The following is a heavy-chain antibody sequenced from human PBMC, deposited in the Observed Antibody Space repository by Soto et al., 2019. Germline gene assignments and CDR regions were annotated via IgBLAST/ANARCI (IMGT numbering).Heavy chain of an antibody. V-gene: IGHV3-23*01. CDR1: GFTFSNYA. J-gene: IGHJ4*02. CDR2: ISGGGDKT. CDR3: VKARLARGFDY. Sequence: EVQLLDSGGGLVQPGGSLRLSCEASGFTFSNYAMNWVRHAPGTGLEWVLGISGGGDKTYYADSVKGRFTISRDNSKNMVFLRMNSLRAEDTAVYYCVKARLARGFDYWGPGALVTASS.